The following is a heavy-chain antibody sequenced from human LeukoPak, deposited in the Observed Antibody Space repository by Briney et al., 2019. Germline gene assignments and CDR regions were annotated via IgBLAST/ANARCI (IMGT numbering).Heavy chain of an antibody. D-gene: IGHD3-3*01. CDR3: ARDHGPFSEWLLSY. Sequence: SGTLSLTCAVSGGSISSSNWWSWVRQPPGKGLEWIGEIYHSGSTNYNPSLKSRVTISVDKSKNQFSLKLSSVTAADTAVYYCARDHGPFSEWLLSYWGQGTLVTVSS. CDR2: IYHSGST. J-gene: IGHJ4*02. V-gene: IGHV4-4*02. CDR1: GGSISSSNW.